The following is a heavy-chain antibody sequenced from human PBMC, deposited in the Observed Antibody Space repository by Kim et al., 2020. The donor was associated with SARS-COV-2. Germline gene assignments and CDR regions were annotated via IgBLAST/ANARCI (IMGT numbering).Heavy chain of an antibody. V-gene: IGHV1-18*01. J-gene: IGHJ6*03. CDR3: ARHKVRVYYMDV. D-gene: IGHD2-21*01. Sequence: AQKLQGRVTLTTDTSTSTAYMELRSLRSDDTAVYYCARHKVRVYYMDVWGKGTTVTVSS.